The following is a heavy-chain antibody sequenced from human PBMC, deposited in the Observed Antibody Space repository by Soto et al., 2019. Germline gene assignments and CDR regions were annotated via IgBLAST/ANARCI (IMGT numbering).Heavy chain of an antibody. V-gene: IGHV4-31*03. J-gene: IGHJ5*02. CDR2: IKYSGTT. CDR1: GASVGSGGYY. Sequence: SETLTLTCTVSGASVGSGGYYWSRIRQVQGKGREWIGYIKYSGTTHYSPYLKSRVNIYFDKSKNQVFRNRRFVTGADTAVYFCARDVRDTGYSYWFDPWGQGILVTVSS. CDR3: ARDVRDTGYSYWFDP. D-gene: IGHD3-9*01.